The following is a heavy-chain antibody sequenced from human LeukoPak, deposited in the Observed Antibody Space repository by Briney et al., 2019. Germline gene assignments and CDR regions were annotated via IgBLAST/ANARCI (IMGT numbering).Heavy chain of an antibody. D-gene: IGHD2-21*02. CDR1: GFTFSSYG. J-gene: IGHJ4*02. CDR3: AKVGVAYCGGDCSRPGDY. V-gene: IGHV3-30*18. CDR2: ISYDGTNK. Sequence: GGSLRLSCAGSGFTFSSYGMHWVRQAPGKGLEWVAAISYDGTNKYYADSVKGRFTISRDNSKNTLYLQLSSLRAEDTAVYYCAKVGVAYCGGDCSRPGDYWGQGTLVTVSS.